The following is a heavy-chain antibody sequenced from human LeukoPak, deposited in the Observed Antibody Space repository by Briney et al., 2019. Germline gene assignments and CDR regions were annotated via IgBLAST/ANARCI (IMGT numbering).Heavy chain of an antibody. CDR2: ISYRSSHM. V-gene: IGHV3-21*01. J-gene: IGHJ4*02. Sequence: PGGSLRLSCTASGFTFSDCDMNWFRQAPAKGLEWVSSISYRSSHMYYADSVKGRFTISRDNAENSLYLQMNSLRAEDTAVYYCGRAFPPLRTAAAGDYWGQGTLVTVSS. D-gene: IGHD6-13*01. CDR3: GRAFPPLRTAAAGDY. CDR1: GFTFSDCD.